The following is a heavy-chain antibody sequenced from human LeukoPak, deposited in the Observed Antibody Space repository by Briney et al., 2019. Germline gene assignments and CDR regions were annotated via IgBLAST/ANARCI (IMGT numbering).Heavy chain of an antibody. CDR2: ISGSGGST. V-gene: IGHV3-23*01. D-gene: IGHD2-15*01. Sequence: GGTLRLSCAASGFTFSSYGMSWVRQAPGEGLEWVSAISGSGGSTYYADSVKRRFTISRDNSKNTLYLQMNSLRAEDTAVYYCARDEGDIVVVVAATGAFDIWGQGTMVTVSS. CDR1: GFTFSSYG. CDR3: ARDEGDIVVVVAATGAFDI. J-gene: IGHJ3*02.